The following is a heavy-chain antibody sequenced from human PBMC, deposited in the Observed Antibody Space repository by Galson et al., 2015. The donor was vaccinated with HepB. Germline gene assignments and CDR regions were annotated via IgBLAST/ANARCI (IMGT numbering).Heavy chain of an antibody. Sequence: SLRLSCAASGFTFSWYCMHWVRQVPGKGLVWVARINSDGSYTTYADSVKGRFTISRDNSKNTLYLQMNSPRAEDTALYYCARTRGAVDGISDTWGQRSLV. CDR3: ARTRGAVDGISDT. CDR2: INSDGSYT. CDR1: GFTFSWYC. J-gene: IGHJ5*02. D-gene: IGHD6-13*01. V-gene: IGHV3-74*01.